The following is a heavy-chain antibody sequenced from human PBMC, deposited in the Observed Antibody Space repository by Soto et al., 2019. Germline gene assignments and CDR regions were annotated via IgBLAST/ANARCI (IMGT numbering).Heavy chain of an antibody. CDR3: ARDRKVALYYYYGMDV. D-gene: IGHD5-12*01. CDR2: IIPIFGTA. Sequence: SVKVSCKTSGGTFSSYAISWVRQAPGQGLEWMGGIIPIFGTANYAQKFQGRVTITADESTSTAYMELSSLRSEDTAVYYCARDRKVALYYYYGMDVWGQGTTVTVSS. CDR1: GGTFSSYA. J-gene: IGHJ6*02. V-gene: IGHV1-69*13.